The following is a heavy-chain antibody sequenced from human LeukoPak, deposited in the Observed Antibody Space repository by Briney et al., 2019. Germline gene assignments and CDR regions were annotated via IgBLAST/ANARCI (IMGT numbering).Heavy chain of an antibody. Sequence: GGSLRLSCAASGFTFSSYALNWVRQAPGKGLEWVSTIGGSGDSTYYADSVKGRFTISRDNSKNTLYLQMNSLGAEDTAVYYCARENKTYYYYYGMDVWGQGTTVTVSS. J-gene: IGHJ6*02. D-gene: IGHD1/OR15-1a*01. V-gene: IGHV3-23*01. CDR2: IGGSGDST. CDR3: ARENKTYYYYYGMDV. CDR1: GFTFSSYA.